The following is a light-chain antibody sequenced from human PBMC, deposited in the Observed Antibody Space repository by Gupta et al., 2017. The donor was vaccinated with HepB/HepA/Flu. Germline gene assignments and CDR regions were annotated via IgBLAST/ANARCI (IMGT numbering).Light chain of an antibody. CDR1: QEISSY. V-gene: IGKV1-9*01. J-gene: IGKJ3*01. Sequence: DIQLTQSPSFLSASVGDRVTITCRASQEISSYLAWYQQRPGKAPNLLIYAASTLQRGVPSRFSGSGSGTEFTLTISSLQPEDSATYYCQQVNNYPFTFGHGTKVDIK. CDR3: QQVNNYPFT. CDR2: AAS.